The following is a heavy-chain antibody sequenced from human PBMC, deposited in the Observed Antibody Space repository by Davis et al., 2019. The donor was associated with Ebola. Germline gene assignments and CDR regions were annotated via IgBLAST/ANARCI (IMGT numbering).Heavy chain of an antibody. CDR3: ARGTNSLYY. CDR1: GVSITSYY. CDR2: SHYSGST. Sequence: SETLSLTCTVSGVSITSYYWSWVRQPPGKGLEWIGYSHYSGSTNYNPSLKSRVTISTDTSRSQFSLTLSSVTAADTAVYYCARGTNSLYYWGQGTLVTVSS. J-gene: IGHJ4*02. D-gene: IGHD4/OR15-4a*01. V-gene: IGHV4-59*01.